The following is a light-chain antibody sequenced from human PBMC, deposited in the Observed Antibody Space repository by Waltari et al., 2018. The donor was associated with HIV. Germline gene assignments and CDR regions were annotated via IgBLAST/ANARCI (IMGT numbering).Light chain of an antibody. J-gene: IGKJ5*01. CDR3: QQFNSYPLT. Sequence: AIQLTQSPSSLSASVGDTVIITCRTSQGVRAALAWYRQKPGKTPELLIYDVATLQSGVPSKCSGSGSGTDFTLTINSLQPEDSATYYCQQFNSYPLTFGQGTRLEIK. V-gene: IGKV1-13*02. CDR1: QGVRAA. CDR2: DVA.